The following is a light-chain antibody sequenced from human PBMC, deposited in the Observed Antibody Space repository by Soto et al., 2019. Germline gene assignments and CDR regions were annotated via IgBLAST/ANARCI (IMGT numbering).Light chain of an antibody. Sequence: EIVLTQSPGTLSLSPGERATLSCRASQSISSSYLAWYQQRPGQAPRLLIYGASSSAAGIPDRFSGGGSGKDFTLTISILEPEDFAVYYCQQYGSPLYTFGQGTKLEIK. V-gene: IGKV3-20*01. CDR1: QSISSSY. CDR3: QQYGSPLYT. J-gene: IGKJ2*01. CDR2: GAS.